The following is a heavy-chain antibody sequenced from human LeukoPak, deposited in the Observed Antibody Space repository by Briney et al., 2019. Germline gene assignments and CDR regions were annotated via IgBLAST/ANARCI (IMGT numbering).Heavy chain of an antibody. V-gene: IGHV3-30*02. CDR2: IRYDGSNK. CDR3: AKTYDFWSGYDYYFDY. D-gene: IGHD3-3*01. Sequence: GGSLRLSCAASGLTFKNYAMTWVRQAPGKGLEWVAFIRYDGSNKYYADSVKGRFTISRDNSKNTLYLQMNSLRAEDTAVYYCAKTYDFWSGYDYYFDYWGQGTLVTVSS. CDR1: GLTFKNYA. J-gene: IGHJ4*02.